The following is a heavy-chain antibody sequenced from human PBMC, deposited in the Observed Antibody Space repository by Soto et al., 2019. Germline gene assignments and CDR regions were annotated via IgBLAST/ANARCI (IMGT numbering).Heavy chain of an antibody. Sequence: PGESLKISCKASGYSFSSFWIAWVRQMPGEGLEWMGIIYPTDFDTRYSPSFRGQVTISVDRSISTAYLQWNSLKASDTGLYYCVRQAASAPTLRHVYFDPWGQGTLVTVSS. D-gene: IGHD6-6*01. V-gene: IGHV5-51*01. J-gene: IGHJ5*02. CDR2: IYPTDFDT. CDR1: GYSFSSFW. CDR3: VRQAASAPTLRHVYFDP.